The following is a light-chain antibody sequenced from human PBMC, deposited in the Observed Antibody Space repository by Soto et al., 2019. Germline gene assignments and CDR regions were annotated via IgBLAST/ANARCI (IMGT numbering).Light chain of an antibody. CDR2: GAS. J-gene: IGKJ5*01. CDR1: QSVASSY. Sequence: EIVLTQSPGTLSLSPGESATLSCRARQSVASSYLAWYQQKPGQAPRLLIYGASSRATGIPDRFSGSGSGTDFTLTISRLEPEDFAVYYCQQYGSAPPITFGQGTRLEIK. V-gene: IGKV3-20*01. CDR3: QQYGSAPPIT.